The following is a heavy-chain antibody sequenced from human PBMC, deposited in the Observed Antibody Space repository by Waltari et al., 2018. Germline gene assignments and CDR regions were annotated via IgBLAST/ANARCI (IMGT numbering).Heavy chain of an antibody. CDR2: INPIFGTA. CDR3: ARALEYSTQSYYYYYYMDV. V-gene: IGHV1-69*14. D-gene: IGHD4-4*01. J-gene: IGHJ6*03. Sequence: QVQLVQSGAEVKKPGSSVKVSCKASGGTFSSYAISWVRQAPGQGLEWMGGINPIFGTANYAQKFQGRVTITADKSTSTAYMELSSLRSEDTAVYYCARALEYSTQSYYYYYYMDVWGKGTTVTVSS. CDR1: GGTFSSYA.